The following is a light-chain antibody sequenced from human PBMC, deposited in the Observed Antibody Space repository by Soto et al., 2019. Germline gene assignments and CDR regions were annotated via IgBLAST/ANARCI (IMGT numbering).Light chain of an antibody. CDR1: QGISSW. V-gene: IGKV1-12*01. CDR2: AAS. J-gene: IGKJ5*01. CDR3: QQANSFPIT. Sequence: MQMTQAPCSVSASVGDGETITWWASQGISSWLAWYQQKPGKAPKLLIYAASSLQSGVPSRFSGSGSGTDFTLTISSLQPEDFATYYCQQANSFPITFGQGTRLEIK.